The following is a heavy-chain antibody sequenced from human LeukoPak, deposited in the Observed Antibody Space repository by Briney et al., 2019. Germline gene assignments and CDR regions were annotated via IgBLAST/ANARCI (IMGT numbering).Heavy chain of an antibody. J-gene: IGHJ4*02. CDR3: AKDRLWFGELLFSFDY. Sequence: GGSLRLSCAASGFTFSSYGMHWVGQAPGKGLEWVAVISYDGSNKYYADSVKGRFTISRDNSKNTLYLQMNSLRAEDTAVYYCAKDRLWFGELLFSFDYWGQGTLVTVSS. CDR1: GFTFSSYG. D-gene: IGHD3-10*01. CDR2: ISYDGSNK. V-gene: IGHV3-30*18.